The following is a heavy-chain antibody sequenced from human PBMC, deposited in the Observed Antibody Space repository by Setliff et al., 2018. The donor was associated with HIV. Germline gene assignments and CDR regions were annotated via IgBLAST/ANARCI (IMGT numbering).Heavy chain of an antibody. Sequence: PGGSLRLSCAASGFSFSSYWMHWVRQAPGKGLVWVSRINTDGSSTSYADSVKGRFTISRDNAKSTLYLQMNSLRAEDTATYYCARGRRDCSSGSCYGPYYMDVWGQGTLVTVSS. J-gene: IGHJ4*02. V-gene: IGHV3-74*01. CDR2: INTDGSST. CDR1: GFSFSSYW. CDR3: ARGRRDCSSGSCYGPYYMDV. D-gene: IGHD2-15*01.